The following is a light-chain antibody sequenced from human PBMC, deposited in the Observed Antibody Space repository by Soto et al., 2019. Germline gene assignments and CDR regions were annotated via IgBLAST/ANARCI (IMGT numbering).Light chain of an antibody. CDR1: SSDIGIYKY. V-gene: IGLV2-8*01. CDR2: EVN. CDR3: SSYGGYNNVV. J-gene: IGLJ1*01. Sequence: QSALTQPASVSGSPGQSIAISCTGSSSDIGIYKYVSWYQQHPGKVPKLIIYEVNQRPSGVPDRFSGSKSGNTASLTVSGLQAEDEGTYYCSSYGGYNNVVFGTGTKVTVL.